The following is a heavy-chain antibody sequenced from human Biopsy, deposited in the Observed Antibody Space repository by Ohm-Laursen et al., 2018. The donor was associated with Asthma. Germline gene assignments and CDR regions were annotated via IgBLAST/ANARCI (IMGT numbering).Heavy chain of an antibody. CDR2: IHHSGTS. V-gene: IGHV4-31*03. CDR3: ARIPRRSGSYFVDY. J-gene: IGHJ4*02. Sequence: TLSLTCTVSGGSIISSSWWSWVRQHPGKGLEWIGYIHHSGTSYFNPSLKSRVSFSRDTSKNQLSLRLSSVTAADTAMYYCARIPRRSGSYFVDYWGQGTLVTVSS. CDR1: GGSIISSSW. D-gene: IGHD3-22*01.